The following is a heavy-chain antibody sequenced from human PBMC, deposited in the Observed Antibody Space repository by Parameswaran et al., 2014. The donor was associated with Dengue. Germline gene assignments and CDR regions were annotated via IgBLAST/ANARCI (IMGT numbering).Heavy chain of an antibody. V-gene: IGHV3-15*01. D-gene: IGHD3-10*01. CDR2: IKSKTDGGTT. CDR1: GFTFSNAW. CDR3: ITASSDGDHFDY. Sequence: GESLKISCAASGFTFSNAWMSWVRQAPGKGLEWVGRIKSKTDGGTTDYAAPVKGRFTISRDDSENTLYLQMNSLKTEDTAVYYCITASSDGDHFDYWGQGTLVTVSS. J-gene: IGHJ4*02.